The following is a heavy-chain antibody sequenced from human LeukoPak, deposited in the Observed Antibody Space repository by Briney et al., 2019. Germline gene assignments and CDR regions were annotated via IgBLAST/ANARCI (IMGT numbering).Heavy chain of an antibody. V-gene: IGHV3-7*01. D-gene: IGHD1-1*01. CDR3: ARDRHYNTWYDLDY. CDR1: GFTFSSYF. CDR2: IKQDGSEK. J-gene: IGHJ4*02. Sequence: GGSLRLSCAASGFTFSSYFMTWVRDAPGKGLEWVADIKQDGSEKYYVDSVKGRFTISRDNAQNSLFLQMDSLRAEDTAVYYCARDRHYNTWYDLDYWGQGTLVTVSS.